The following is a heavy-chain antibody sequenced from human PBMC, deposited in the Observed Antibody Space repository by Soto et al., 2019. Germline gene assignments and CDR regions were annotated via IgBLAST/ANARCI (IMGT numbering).Heavy chain of an antibody. CDR3: AHTGIAVAGTSEYFQH. D-gene: IGHD6-19*01. CDR2: IYWDDDK. V-gene: IGHV2-5*02. J-gene: IGHJ1*01. CDR1: GFSLSTSGVG. Sequence: QITLKESGPTLVKPTQTLTLTCTFSGFSLSTSGVGVGWIRQPPGKALEWLALIYWDDDKRYSTSLKSRLTITKDTSKNQVVLTMTNMDPVDTATYYCAHTGIAVAGTSEYFQHWGQGTLVTVSS.